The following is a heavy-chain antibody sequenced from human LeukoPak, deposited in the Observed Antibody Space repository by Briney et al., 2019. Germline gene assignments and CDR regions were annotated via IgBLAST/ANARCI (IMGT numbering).Heavy chain of an antibody. J-gene: IGHJ4*02. CDR2: ISSSGGTI. V-gene: IGHV3-48*03. Sequence: PGGSLRLSCAASGFTFSSYEMNWVRQAPGKGLEWVSYISSSGGTIYYADSVKGRFTISRDNAKNSLYLQMNSLRAEDTAVYYCARPYYYDSSGYYYRYFDYWGQGTLVTVSS. D-gene: IGHD3-22*01. CDR1: GFTFSSYE. CDR3: ARPYYYDSSGYYYRYFDY.